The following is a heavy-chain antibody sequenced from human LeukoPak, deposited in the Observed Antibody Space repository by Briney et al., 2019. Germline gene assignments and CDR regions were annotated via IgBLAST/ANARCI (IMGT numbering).Heavy chain of an antibody. CDR3: ARGDTAMANNWFDP. CDR2: IYYSGST. Sequence: SETLSLTCTVSGGSISSSSYYWGWIRQPPGKGLEWIGSIYYSGSTNYNPSLKSRVTISVDTSKNQFSLKLSSVTAADTAVYYCARGDTAMANNWFDPWGQGTLVTVSS. V-gene: IGHV4-39*07. J-gene: IGHJ5*02. D-gene: IGHD5-18*01. CDR1: GGSISSSSYY.